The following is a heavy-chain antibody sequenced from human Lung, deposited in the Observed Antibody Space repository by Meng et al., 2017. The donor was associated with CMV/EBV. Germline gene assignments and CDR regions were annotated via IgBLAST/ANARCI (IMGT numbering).Heavy chain of an antibody. D-gene: IGHD5/OR15-5a*01. V-gene: IGHV3-53*01. J-gene: IGHJ4*02. Sequence: GGSXRLSCAASGFSVSENYVSWVRQAPGKGLSWVSVIYGDGKTYYSDSVVGRFTISRDNSRNTVFLQMNNLGADDTANYFCARGSVYFDRWGQGPLVTVSS. CDR3: ARGSVYFDR. CDR1: GFSVSENY. CDR2: IYGDGKT.